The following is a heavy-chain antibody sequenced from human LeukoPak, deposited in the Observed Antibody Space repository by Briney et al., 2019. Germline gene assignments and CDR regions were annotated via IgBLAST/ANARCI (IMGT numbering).Heavy chain of an antibody. J-gene: IGHJ4*02. D-gene: IGHD3-16*02. CDR3: ATGLGELSYLADY. Sequence: ASVKVSCKVSGYTLTELSIHWVRQAPGKGLEWMGGFDPEDGETIYAQKFQGRVTMTEDISTDTAYMELSSLRSEDTAVYYCATGLGELSYLADYWGQGTLVTVSS. CDR2: FDPEDGET. V-gene: IGHV1-24*01. CDR1: GYTLTELS.